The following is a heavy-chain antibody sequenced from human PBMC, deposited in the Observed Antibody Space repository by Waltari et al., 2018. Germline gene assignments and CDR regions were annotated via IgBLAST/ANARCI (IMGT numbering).Heavy chain of an antibody. CDR2: TSASSGST. CDR3: TKMRRNLPRDIIDN. J-gene: IGHJ4*02. CDR1: GFIFSSFA. V-gene: IGHV3-23*01. Sequence: EVQLLESGGGLVQRGGALRLSCAVPGFIFSSFAMRWVRPTPGKGLEWVAGTSASSGSTYYADSVQGRFTISRDNSKKRVFLQMNSLRAEDTATYYCTKMRRNLPRDIIDNWGQGTQVIIAS.